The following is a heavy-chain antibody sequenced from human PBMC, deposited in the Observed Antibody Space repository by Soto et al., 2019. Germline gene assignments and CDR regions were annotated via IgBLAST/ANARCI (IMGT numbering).Heavy chain of an antibody. D-gene: IGHD2-8*01. CDR1: GYTFSTYG. CDR2: ISGYNGDA. J-gene: IGHJ6*02. Sequence: QGQLVQSGAEVKQPGASVKVSCKASGYTFSTYGISWVRQAPGQGLEWMGWISGYNGDANYAKKFQGRVTMTIDTSTTTAYLELRRLTYDDTAVYFCAKNGHPPYYYYGMDVWGQGTTVTVSS. CDR3: AKNGHPPYYYYGMDV. V-gene: IGHV1-18*01.